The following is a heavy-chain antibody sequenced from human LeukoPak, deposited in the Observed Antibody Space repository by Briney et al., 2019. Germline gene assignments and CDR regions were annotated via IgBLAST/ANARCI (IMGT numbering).Heavy chain of an antibody. Sequence: SETLSLTCTASGGSISSYYWSWIRQPPGKGLEWIGYIYYSGSTIYNPSLESRVAISVDTSQNQFSLKLTSVTAADTAVYYCARVLSIVVVPGATFWFDPWGQGTLVTVSS. V-gene: IGHV4-59*08. J-gene: IGHJ5*02. CDR2: IYYSGST. CDR1: GGSISSYY. D-gene: IGHD2-2*01. CDR3: ARVLSIVVVPGATFWFDP.